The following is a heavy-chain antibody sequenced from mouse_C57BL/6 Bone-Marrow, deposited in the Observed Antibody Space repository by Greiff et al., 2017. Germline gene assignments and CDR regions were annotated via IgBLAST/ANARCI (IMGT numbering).Heavy chain of an antibody. J-gene: IGHJ2*01. Sequence: VQRVESGAELVRPGTSVKMSCKASGYTFTNYWIGWAKQRPGHGLEWIGDIYPGGGYTNYNEKFKGTATRTADKSSSTAYMQFSSLTSEDSAIYYCARRGTYYFDYWGQGTTLTVSS. V-gene: IGHV1-63*01. CDR3: ARRGTYYFDY. CDR2: IYPGGGYT. D-gene: IGHD2-14*01. CDR1: GYTFTNYW.